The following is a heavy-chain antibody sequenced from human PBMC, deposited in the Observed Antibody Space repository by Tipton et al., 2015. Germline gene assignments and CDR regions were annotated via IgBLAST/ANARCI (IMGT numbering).Heavy chain of an antibody. J-gene: IGHJ3*01. Sequence: TLSLTCTVSGGSISRYYWSWIRQPPGKGLEWIGYIYYSGSTNYNPSLKSRVTISVDTSKSQFSLKLTSVTAADTAVYYCTRATPISSRITMVRGASGAPFDFWGQGTMVSVSS. V-gene: IGHV4-59*12. CDR3: TRATPISSRITMVRGASGAPFDF. CDR1: GGSISRYY. D-gene: IGHD3-10*01. CDR2: IYYSGST.